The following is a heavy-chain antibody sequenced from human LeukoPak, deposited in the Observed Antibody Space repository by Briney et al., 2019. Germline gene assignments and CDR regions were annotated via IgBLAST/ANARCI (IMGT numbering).Heavy chain of an antibody. CDR1: GYTFTSYD. Sequence: ASVKVSCKASGYTFTSYDINWVRQATGQGLEGMGWMNPDSGNTDYAQKFQGRVTMTRNTSISTAYMELSSLRSEDTAVYYCARGTYGSGSYYRYWGQGTLVTVSS. CDR3: ARGTYGSGSYYRY. J-gene: IGHJ4*02. CDR2: MNPDSGNT. V-gene: IGHV1-8*01. D-gene: IGHD3-10*01.